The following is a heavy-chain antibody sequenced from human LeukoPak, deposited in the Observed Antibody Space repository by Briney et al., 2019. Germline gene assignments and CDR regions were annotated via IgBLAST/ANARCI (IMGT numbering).Heavy chain of an antibody. V-gene: IGHV3-74*01. J-gene: IGHJ4*02. Sequence: GGSLRLSCAASGFIFSLYCMHWVRQAPGKGPMWVSRICPDGTGISYADSVKARFTTSRDNAKNTVYLQMNSLRAEDTAVYYCAREGRGYSYGSPYYFDYWGQGTLVTVSS. D-gene: IGHD5-18*01. CDR2: ICPDGTGI. CDR1: GFIFSLYC. CDR3: AREGRGYSYGSPYYFDY.